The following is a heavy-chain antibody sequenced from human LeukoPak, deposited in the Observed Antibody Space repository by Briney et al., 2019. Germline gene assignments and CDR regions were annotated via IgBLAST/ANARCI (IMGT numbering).Heavy chain of an antibody. D-gene: IGHD2-15*01. CDR1: GFTFSSYG. V-gene: IGHV3-30*03. CDR3: ARDLTRGGSLAY. J-gene: IGHJ4*02. Sequence: PGRSLRLSCAASGFTFSSYGMHWVRQAPGKGLEWVAVISYDGSNKYYADSVKGRFTISRDNSKNTLYLQMNSLRAEDTAVYYCARDLTRGGSLAYWGQGTLVTVSS. CDR2: ISYDGSNK.